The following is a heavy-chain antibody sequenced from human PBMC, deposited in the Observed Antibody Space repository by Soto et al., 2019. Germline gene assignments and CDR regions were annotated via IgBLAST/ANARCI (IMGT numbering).Heavy chain of an antibody. J-gene: IGHJ5*02. CDR3: ARGLGYCSSTSCYKSASKRFDP. CDR1: CGSISSCDYY. V-gene: IGHV4-30-4*01. D-gene: IGHD2-2*02. Sequence: SETLSLTCTVSCGSISSCDYYWSWIRQPPGKGLEWIGYIYYSGSTYYNPSLKSRVTISVDTSKNQFSLKLSSVTAADTAVYYCARGLGYCSSTSCYKSASKRFDPWGQGTLVTVSS. CDR2: IYYSGST.